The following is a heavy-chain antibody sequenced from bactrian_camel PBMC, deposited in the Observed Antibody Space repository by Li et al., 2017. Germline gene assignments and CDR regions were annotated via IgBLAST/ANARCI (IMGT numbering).Heavy chain of an antibody. Sequence: VQLVESGGGLVQPGGSLRLSCAASGFTFSTYDMSWVRQAPGKGLEWVSAIASVGGSTYYPDSVKGRFTISRDNAKNSVYLQMNSLKPEDTAVYYCVKDDWGWSFGSWGQGTQVTVS. CDR2: IASVGGST. CDR1: GFTFSTYD. J-gene: IGHJ6*01. D-gene: IGHD5*01. V-gene: IGHV3S40*01. CDR3: VKDDWGWSFGS.